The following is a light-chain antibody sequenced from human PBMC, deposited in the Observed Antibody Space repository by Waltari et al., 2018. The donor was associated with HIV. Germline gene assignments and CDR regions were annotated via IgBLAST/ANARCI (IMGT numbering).Light chain of an antibody. J-gene: IGLJ2*01. V-gene: IGLV1-40*01. CDR2: CNS. Sequence: QSVLTQPPSVSGAPAQRVTISFPGSSSNIGAGYDVPWYPQLPGTAPKLLIHCNSNRPSGVPDRVSGSKSGTSASLAITGLQAEDEADYYCQSYDSSLSGVVFGGGTKLTVL. CDR1: SSNIGAGYD. CDR3: QSYDSSLSGVV.